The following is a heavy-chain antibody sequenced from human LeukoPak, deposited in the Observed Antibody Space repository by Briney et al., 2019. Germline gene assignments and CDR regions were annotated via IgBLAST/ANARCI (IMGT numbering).Heavy chain of an antibody. CDR1: GGSISNKY. Sequence: SETLSLTCTVSGGSISNKYWSWLRQSAGNRLEWIGHVDSSGNTNYNPSLESRATMSVDTSKKQFSLKLTSVTAADMAVYFCARQFLVGSTFHAFDLWGQGTRVTVSS. CDR3: ARQFLVGSTFHAFDL. V-gene: IGHV4-4*07. D-gene: IGHD1-26*01. CDR2: VDSSGNT. J-gene: IGHJ3*01.